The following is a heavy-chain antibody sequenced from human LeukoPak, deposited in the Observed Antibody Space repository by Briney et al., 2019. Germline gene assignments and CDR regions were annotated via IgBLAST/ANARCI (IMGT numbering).Heavy chain of an antibody. CDR2: IYYSGST. D-gene: IGHD6-19*01. Sequence: SETLSLTCTVSGGSISSSSYYWGWIRQPPGKGLEWIGSIYYSGSTYYNPSLKSRVTISVDTSKNQFSLKLSSVTAADTAVYYCARISPGIAVVAFDIWGQGTMVTVSS. J-gene: IGHJ3*02. V-gene: IGHV4-39*07. CDR3: ARISPGIAVVAFDI. CDR1: GGSISSSSYY.